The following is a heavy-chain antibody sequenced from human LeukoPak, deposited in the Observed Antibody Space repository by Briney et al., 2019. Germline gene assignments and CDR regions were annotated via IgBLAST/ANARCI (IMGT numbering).Heavy chain of an antibody. Sequence: GGSLRLSCAASGFTVSSYYMTWVRQAPGTGLDWVSVIYTAGSTHYADSVKGQFTISRDNSKHTLYLQMDSLRAEDTAVYYCAKFVNYGNYYYYYYMDVWGKGTTVTVSS. CDR2: IYTAGST. V-gene: IGHV3-53*01. J-gene: IGHJ6*03. D-gene: IGHD3-10*01. CDR3: AKFVNYGNYYYYYYMDV. CDR1: GFTVSSYY.